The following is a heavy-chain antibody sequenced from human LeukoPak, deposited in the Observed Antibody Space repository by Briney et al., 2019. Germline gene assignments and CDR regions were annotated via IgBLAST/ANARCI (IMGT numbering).Heavy chain of an antibody. J-gene: IGHJ4*02. D-gene: IGHD6-19*01. CDR2: NNRNSGDT. Sequence: GASVKVSCKTSVYTLTGYYIHWGRQAPGQGLECMGRNNRNSGDTNYAQKVQARVTMTRDTSISTAYMELSRLRSDDTAVYYCGRDGEGIGWYSHWGQGTLVTVSS. CDR1: VYTLTGYY. V-gene: IGHV1-2*02. CDR3: GRDGEGIGWYSH.